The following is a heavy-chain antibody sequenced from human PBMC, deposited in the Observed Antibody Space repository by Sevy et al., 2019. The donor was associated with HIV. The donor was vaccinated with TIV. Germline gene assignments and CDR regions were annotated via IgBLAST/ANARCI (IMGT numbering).Heavy chain of an antibody. J-gene: IGHJ3*02. Sequence: GGSLRLSCAPSEFTFSTYTINWVRQAPGKGLEWVSSITVSSSYINYADSMKGRITTSRDNVKNSLFLQMNGLRAEATAVYYCARGGPNYGYEAFDIWGQGTMVTVSS. CDR1: EFTFSTYT. D-gene: IGHD4-17*01. V-gene: IGHV3-21*06. CDR3: ARGGPNYGYEAFDI. CDR2: ITVSSSYI.